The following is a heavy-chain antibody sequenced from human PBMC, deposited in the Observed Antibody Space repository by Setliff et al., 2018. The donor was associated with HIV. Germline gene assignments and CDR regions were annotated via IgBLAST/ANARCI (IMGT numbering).Heavy chain of an antibody. CDR1: GGSFSGYY. Sequence: SETLSLTCAVYGGSFSGYYWSWIRQPPGKGLKWIGEIIHSGSTNYNPSLKSRVTISVDTSKNQFSLKLSSVTAADTAVYYCARRSGWSEDYWGQGTLVTVSS. CDR3: ARRSGWSEDY. J-gene: IGHJ4*02. V-gene: IGHV4-34*12. D-gene: IGHD6-19*01. CDR2: IIHSGST.